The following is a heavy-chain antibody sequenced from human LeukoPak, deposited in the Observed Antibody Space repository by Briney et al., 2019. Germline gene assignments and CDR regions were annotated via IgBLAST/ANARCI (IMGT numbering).Heavy chain of an antibody. CDR2: IYYSGST. CDR3: ARSGSKVMTAINF. D-gene: IGHD2-21*02. Sequence: SETLSLTCTVSGGSISSYYWSWIRQPPGKGLEWIGYIYYSGSTNYNPSLKSRVTISVDTSNNQFSLKLSSVTAADTAVYYCARSGSKVMTAINFWGQGTLVTVSS. J-gene: IGHJ4*02. V-gene: IGHV4-59*01. CDR1: GGSISSYY.